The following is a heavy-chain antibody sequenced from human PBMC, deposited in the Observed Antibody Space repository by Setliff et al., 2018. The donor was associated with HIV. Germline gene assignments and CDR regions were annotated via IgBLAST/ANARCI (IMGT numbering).Heavy chain of an antibody. J-gene: IGHJ4*02. D-gene: IGHD6-13*01. CDR1: GYSFSTYW. V-gene: IGHV5-51*01. Sequence: GESLKISCKASGYSFSTYWIGWVRQMPGQALEWMGIIYPGDSDTKYSPSFQGQVTISRDNAKNTLYLQMNSLRAEDTAVYYCARLGSSSWYYYWGQGTLVTVS. CDR2: IYPGDSDT. CDR3: ARLGSSSWYYY.